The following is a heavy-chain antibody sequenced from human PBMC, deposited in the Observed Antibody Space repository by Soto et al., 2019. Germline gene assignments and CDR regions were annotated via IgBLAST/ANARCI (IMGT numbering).Heavy chain of an antibody. CDR2: ISYDGNNK. V-gene: IGHV3-30-3*01. CDR1: GFTFSTYT. J-gene: IGHJ4*02. D-gene: IGHD3-3*01. Sequence: PGGSLRLSCAASGFTFSTYTMHWVRQAPGKGLEWVAAISYDGNNKYYADSVKGRFTISRNNSNNTLYLQMSSLRAEDTAVYYCARDLQSYDFWSGYYVFDYWGQGTLVTVSS. CDR3: ARDLQSYDFWSGYYVFDY.